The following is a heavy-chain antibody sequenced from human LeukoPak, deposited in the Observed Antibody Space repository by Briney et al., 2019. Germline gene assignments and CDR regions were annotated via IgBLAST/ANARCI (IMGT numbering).Heavy chain of an antibody. V-gene: IGHV1-2*06. CDR1: GGTFSSYA. CDR3: ARAHDYSNYLLDY. Sequence: GASVKVSCKASGGTFSSYAISWVRQAPGQGPEWMGRINPNSGGTNYAQKFQGRVTMTRDTSISTAYMELSRLRSDDTAVYYCARAHDYSNYLLDYWGQGTLVTVSS. D-gene: IGHD4-11*01. J-gene: IGHJ4*02. CDR2: INPNSGGT.